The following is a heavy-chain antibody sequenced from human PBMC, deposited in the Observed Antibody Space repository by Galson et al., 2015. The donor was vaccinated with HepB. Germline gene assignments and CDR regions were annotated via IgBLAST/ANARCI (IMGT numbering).Heavy chain of an antibody. J-gene: IGHJ3*02. CDR2: IKEVGSEK. Sequence: FLRLSRAASEFTYSSYWKNRVRQAPGKGLEWVANIKEVGSEKYYVDSVKGRFTISRDNAKNSLYLQMNSLRAKDTAVYYCARGYSSSSLSAFDIWGQGTMVTVSS. V-gene: IGHV3-7*03. CDR1: EFTYSSYW. D-gene: IGHD6-6*01. CDR3: ARGYSSSSLSAFDI.